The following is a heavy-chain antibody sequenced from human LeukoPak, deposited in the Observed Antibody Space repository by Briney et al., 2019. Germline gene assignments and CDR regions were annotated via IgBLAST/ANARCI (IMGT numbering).Heavy chain of an antibody. D-gene: IGHD6-19*01. CDR1: GASISSNNW. J-gene: IGHJ4*02. CDR2: IYHSGST. Sequence: SETLSLTRAVSGASISSNNWWSWVRQPPGKGLEWIGEIYHSGSTNYTPSLKSRVTISIDKSKNQFSLKLSSVTAADTAVYYCALISRGIAVPGTELWGQGTLVTVSS. V-gene: IGHV4-4*02. CDR3: ALISRGIAVPGTEL.